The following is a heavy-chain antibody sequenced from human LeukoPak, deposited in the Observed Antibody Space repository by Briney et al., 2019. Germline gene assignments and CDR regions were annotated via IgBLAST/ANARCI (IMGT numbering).Heavy chain of an antibody. CDR2: INWIGGIT. Sequence: PGGSLRLSCAASGFTFDDYGMSWVRQAPGKGLEWVSAINWIGGITNYVDSVKGRFTISRDNAKNSLYLQMSGLRAEDTALYYCARHRRAGHWYFDLWGRGTRVTVSS. CDR3: ARHRRAGHWYFDL. V-gene: IGHV3-20*04. CDR1: GFTFDDYG. J-gene: IGHJ2*01. D-gene: IGHD3-16*02.